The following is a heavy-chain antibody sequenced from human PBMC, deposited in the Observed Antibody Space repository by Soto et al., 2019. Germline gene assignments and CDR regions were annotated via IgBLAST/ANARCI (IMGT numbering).Heavy chain of an antibody. CDR3: ARGGEVGAGQYYLDDS. D-gene: IGHD2-21*01. CDR2: MNPDGSTR. J-gene: IGHJ4*02. V-gene: IGHV3-74*01. CDR1: GFTFSSNW. Sequence: DVQLVESGGDLVQPGGSLRLSCEASGFTFSSNWMHWVRQGPGKGLVWVSRMNPDGSTRGYADSVKGRFTISRDNARNTLFLQMSSLRAEDTAVYYCARGGEVGAGQYYLDDSWGQGTLVTVSS.